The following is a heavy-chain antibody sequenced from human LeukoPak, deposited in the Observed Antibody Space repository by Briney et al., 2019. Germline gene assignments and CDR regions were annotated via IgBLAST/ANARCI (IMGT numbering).Heavy chain of an antibody. J-gene: IGHJ3*02. CDR2: INPSGGST. V-gene: IGHV1-46*01. D-gene: IGHD7-27*01. CDR1: GYTFTSYY. Sequence: ASVKVSCTASGYTFTSYYMHWVRQAPGQGLEWMGIINPSGGSTSYAQKFQGRVTMTRDTSTSTVYMEPSSLRSEDTAVYYCARDRTGAAFDIWGQGTMVTVSS. CDR3: ARDRTGAAFDI.